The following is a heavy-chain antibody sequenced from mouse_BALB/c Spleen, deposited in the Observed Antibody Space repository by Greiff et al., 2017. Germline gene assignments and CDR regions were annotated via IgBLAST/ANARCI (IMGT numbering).Heavy chain of an antibody. CDR3: ARRGGYDEAMDY. Sequence: EVKLMESGGGLVQPGGSLKLSCAASGFTFSSYGMSWVRQTPDKRLELVATINSNGGSTYYPDSVKGRFTISRDNAKNTLYLQMSSLKSEDTAMYYCARRGGYDEAMDYWGQGTSVTVSS. D-gene: IGHD2-2*01. V-gene: IGHV5-6-3*01. J-gene: IGHJ4*01. CDR2: INSNGGST. CDR1: GFTFSSYG.